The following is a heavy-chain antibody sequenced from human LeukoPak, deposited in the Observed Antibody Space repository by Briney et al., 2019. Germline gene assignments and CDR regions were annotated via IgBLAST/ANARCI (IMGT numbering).Heavy chain of an antibody. CDR1: GFTFSSYA. V-gene: IGHV3-23*01. J-gene: IGHJ5*02. Sequence: GGSLRLSCAASGFTFSSYAMSWVRQAPGKGLEWVSAISGSGGSTYYADSVKGRFTISRDNSKNTLYLQMNSLRAEDTAVYYCSTLDIVVVVAATWGQGTLVTVSS. D-gene: IGHD2-15*01. CDR3: STLDIVVVVAAT. CDR2: ISGSGGST.